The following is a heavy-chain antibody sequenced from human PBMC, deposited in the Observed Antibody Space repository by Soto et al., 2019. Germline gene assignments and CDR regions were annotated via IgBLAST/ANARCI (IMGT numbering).Heavy chain of an antibody. D-gene: IGHD1-26*01. J-gene: IGHJ5*02. Sequence: QVQLVQSGAEVKKPGSSVKVSCKASGGTFSSYTISWVRQAPGQGLEWMGRIIPILGIANYAQKFQGRVTSXXDKSTSTAYMELSSLRSEDTAVYYCARGGNSEFDPWGQGTLVTVSS. CDR1: GGTFSSYT. V-gene: IGHV1-69*02. CDR2: IIPILGIA. CDR3: ARGGNSEFDP.